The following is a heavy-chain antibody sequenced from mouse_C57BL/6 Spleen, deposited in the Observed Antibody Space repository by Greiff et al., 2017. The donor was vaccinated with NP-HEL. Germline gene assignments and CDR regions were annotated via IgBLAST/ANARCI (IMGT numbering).Heavy chain of an antibody. J-gene: IGHJ2*01. CDR2: ISSGSSTI. CDR1: GFTFSDYG. D-gene: IGHD1-1*01. CDR3: ASTVPFDY. Sequence: EVKVEESGGGLVKPGGSLKLSCAASGFTFSDYGMHWVRQAPEKGLEWVAYISSGSSTIYYADTVKGRFTISRDNAKNTLFLQMTSLRSEDTAMYYCASTVPFDYWGQGTTLTVSS. V-gene: IGHV5-17*01.